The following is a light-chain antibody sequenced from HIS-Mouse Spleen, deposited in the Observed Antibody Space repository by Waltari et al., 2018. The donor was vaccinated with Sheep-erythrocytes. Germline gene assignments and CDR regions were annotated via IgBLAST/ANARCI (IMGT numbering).Light chain of an antibody. CDR2: EVS. CDR1: SSYVGGSNS. V-gene: IGLV2-8*01. Sequence: QSALTPPPSASGSPGQSVTISCTGTSSYVGGSNSCFWYQQHPGKAPTLMIYEVSKRPSGVPDRFSGSKSGNTASLTVSGLQAEDEADYYCSSYAGSNNWVFGGGTKLTVL. CDR3: SSYAGSNNWV. J-gene: IGLJ3*02.